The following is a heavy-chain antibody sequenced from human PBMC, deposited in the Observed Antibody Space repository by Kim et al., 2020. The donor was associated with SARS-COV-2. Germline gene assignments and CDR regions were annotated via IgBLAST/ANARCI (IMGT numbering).Heavy chain of an antibody. CDR1: GYTFTSYA. V-gene: IGHV7-4-1*02. Sequence: ASVKVSCKASGYTFTSYAMNWVRQAPGQGLEWMGWINTNTGNPTYAQGFTGRFVFSLDTSVSTAYLQISSLKAEDTAVYYFARGVPSRYYYYGMDVWGQGTTVTVSS. CDR2: INTNTGNP. J-gene: IGHJ6*02. CDR3: ARGVPSRYYYYGMDV.